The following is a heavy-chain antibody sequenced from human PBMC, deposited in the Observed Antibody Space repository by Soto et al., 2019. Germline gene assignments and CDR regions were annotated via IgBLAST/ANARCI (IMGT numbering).Heavy chain of an antibody. CDR1: GFTFSSYA. Sequence: VGSLRLSCAASGFTFSSYAMHWVRQAPGKGLEWVAVISHDGSNKYYADSVKGRFTISRDNSKNTLYLQMNSLRAEDTAVYYCARGGVGAPYYYYGMDVWGQGTTVTVSS. V-gene: IGHV3-30-3*01. D-gene: IGHD1-26*01. CDR2: ISHDGSNK. J-gene: IGHJ6*02. CDR3: ARGGVGAPYYYYGMDV.